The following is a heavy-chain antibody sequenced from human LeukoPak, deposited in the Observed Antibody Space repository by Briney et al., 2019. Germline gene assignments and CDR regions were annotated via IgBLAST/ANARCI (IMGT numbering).Heavy chain of an antibody. V-gene: IGHV4-39*01. D-gene: IGHD1-26*01. J-gene: IGHJ5*02. CDR1: GGSISSSSYY. CDR3: ASQISRSRNWFDP. CDR2: IYYSGST. Sequence: PSETLSLTCTVSGGSISSSSYYWGWIRQPPGKGLEWIGSIYYSGSTYYNPSLKSRVTISVDTSKNQFSLKLSSVTAADTAVYYCASQISRSRNWFDPWGQGTLVTVSS.